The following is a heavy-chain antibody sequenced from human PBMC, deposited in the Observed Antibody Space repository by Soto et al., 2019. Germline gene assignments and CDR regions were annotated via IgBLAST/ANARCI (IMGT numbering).Heavy chain of an antibody. V-gene: IGHV1-18*01. CDR1: GYTFTSYG. CDR2: ISAYNGNT. D-gene: IGHD2-2*01. CDR3: ARQLGYCSSTSCPAYGMDV. Sequence: QVQLVQSGAEVKKPGASVKVSCKASGYTFTSYGISWVRQAPGQGLEWMGWISAYNGNTNYAQKLQGRVTMTTDTSTSTAYMELRSLRSDDRAVYYCARQLGYCSSTSCPAYGMDVWGQGTTVTVSS. J-gene: IGHJ6*02.